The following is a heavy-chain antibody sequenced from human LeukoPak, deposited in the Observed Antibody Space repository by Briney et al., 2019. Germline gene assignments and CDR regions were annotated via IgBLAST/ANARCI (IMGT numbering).Heavy chain of an antibody. CDR1: GGSISSSSYY. V-gene: IGHV4-39*07. J-gene: IGHJ3*02. Sequence: SETLSLTCTVSGGSISSSSYYWGWIRQPPGKGLEWIGSIYYSGSTYYNPSLKSRVTISVDTSKNQFSLKLSSVTAADTAMYYCTRDRSALDTWGQGTMVTVSS. CDR2: IYYSGST. CDR3: TRDRSALDT.